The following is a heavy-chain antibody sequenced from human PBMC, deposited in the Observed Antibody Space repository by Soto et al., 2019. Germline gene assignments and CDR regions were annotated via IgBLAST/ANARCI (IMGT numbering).Heavy chain of an antibody. CDR1: GSSISSYY. CDR2: IYYSGST. Sequence: YETLSHTCTVSGSSISSYYWSWLRKPPGKGLEWIGYIYYSGSTNYNPSLKSRVTISVDTFKNQFSLKLSSVTAADTAVYYCATLYSSSWPSFDCWGQVTLVTVSS. CDR3: ATLYSSSWPSFDC. D-gene: IGHD6-13*01. J-gene: IGHJ4*02. V-gene: IGHV4-59*01.